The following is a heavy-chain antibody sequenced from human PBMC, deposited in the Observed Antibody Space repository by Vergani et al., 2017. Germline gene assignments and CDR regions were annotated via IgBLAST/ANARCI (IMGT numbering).Heavy chain of an antibody. J-gene: IGHJ3*02. V-gene: IGHV4-4*03. CDR2: IYHSGST. CDR3: ARVGRSIYPDAFDI. Sequence: QVQLQESGPGLVKPLGTLSLTCTVSGDSISSSNWWSWVRQPPGKGLEWIGEIYHSGSTNYDPSLEIRVTISMHKSTNEFSLKLSSVTAADTAIYYCARVGRSIYPDAFDIWGQGTLVTVSS. CDR1: GDSISSSNW. D-gene: IGHD2/OR15-2a*01.